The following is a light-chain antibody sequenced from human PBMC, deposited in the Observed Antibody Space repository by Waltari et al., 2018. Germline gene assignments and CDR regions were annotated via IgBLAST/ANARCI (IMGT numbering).Light chain of an antibody. J-gene: IGKJ2*01. CDR3: MQVLQTPRT. Sequence: EIVMTQSPLSLPVTPGEPASISSSSSQSLLYSNEKNYLDWYLQRPGQSPQLLFYLGSSRAPGVPDRFSGSGSGTDFTLKISRVEAEDVGVYYCMQVLQTPRTFGQGTKLEIK. CDR1: QSLLYSNEKNY. CDR2: LGS. V-gene: IGKV2-28*01.